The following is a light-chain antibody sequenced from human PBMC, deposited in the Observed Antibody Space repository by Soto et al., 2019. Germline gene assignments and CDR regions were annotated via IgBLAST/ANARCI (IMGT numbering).Light chain of an antibody. V-gene: IGKV2-28*01. CDR3: MQALQTSWT. J-gene: IGKJ1*01. CDR1: QSLLHSNGYNY. Sequence: DIVMTQSPLSLPVTPGEPASISCRSSQSLLHSNGYNYLDWYLQKPGQSPQLLIYLGSNRASGVPDRFSGSGSGTDVTLKISRVEAGDVGVYYCMQALQTSWTFGQGTKVEIK. CDR2: LGS.